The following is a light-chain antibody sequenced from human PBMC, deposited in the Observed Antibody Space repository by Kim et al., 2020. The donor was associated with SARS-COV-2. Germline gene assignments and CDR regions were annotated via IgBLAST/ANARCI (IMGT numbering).Light chain of an antibody. Sequence: QSVLAQPPSTSGTPGQRVTISCSGSSSNVGLHFVNWYQQLPGTAPKVFIYNDNQRPSGVPDRFSGSRSGTSASLAISGLQSEDEADYYCGTWDVSLNGGVFGGGTQLTVL. CDR3: GTWDVSLNGGV. J-gene: IGLJ3*02. V-gene: IGLV1-44*01. CDR2: NDN. CDR1: SSNVGLHF.